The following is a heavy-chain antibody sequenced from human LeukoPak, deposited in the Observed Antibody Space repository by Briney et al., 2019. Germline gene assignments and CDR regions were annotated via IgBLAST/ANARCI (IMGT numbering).Heavy chain of an antibody. CDR3: AKDISGLVGATEKNWFDP. CDR2: ISWNSGSI. Sequence: HPGGSLRLSCAASGVTFYDYAMHWVRHAPEKGRGWVSGISWNSGSIGYADSVKGRFTISRDNAQNSLYLQMNSLRAEDTALYYCAKDISGLVGATEKNWFDPWGQGTLVTVSS. CDR1: GVTFYDYA. J-gene: IGHJ5*02. D-gene: IGHD1-26*01. V-gene: IGHV3-9*01.